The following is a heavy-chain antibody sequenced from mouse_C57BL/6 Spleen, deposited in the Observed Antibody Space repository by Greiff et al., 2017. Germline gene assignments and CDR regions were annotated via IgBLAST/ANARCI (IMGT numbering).Heavy chain of an antibody. CDR3: ARRADSNYFDY. Sequence: VQLKQSGAELARPGASVKLSCKASGYTFTSYGISWVKQRTGQGLEWIGEIYPRSGNTYYNEKFKGKATLTADKSSSTAYMELRSLTSEDSAVYFCARRADSNYFDYWGQGTTLTVSS. V-gene: IGHV1-81*01. CDR1: GYTFTSYG. D-gene: IGHD6-2*01. J-gene: IGHJ2*01. CDR2: IYPRSGNT.